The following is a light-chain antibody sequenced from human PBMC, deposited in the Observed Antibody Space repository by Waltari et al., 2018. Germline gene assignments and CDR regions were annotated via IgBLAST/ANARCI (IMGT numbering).Light chain of an antibody. Sequence: QSVLTQPASVSGSPGQSITISCTGTNSDVGGYNYVSWSQQYPGKAPRLMISDVTKRPSGVSNRFSGSKSGNTASLTIAGFQAENEADYYCSSNTSSGTLRIFGGGTKVTAL. V-gene: IGLV2-14*01. CDR2: DVT. J-gene: IGLJ2*01. CDR3: SSNTSSGTLRI. CDR1: NSDVGGYNY.